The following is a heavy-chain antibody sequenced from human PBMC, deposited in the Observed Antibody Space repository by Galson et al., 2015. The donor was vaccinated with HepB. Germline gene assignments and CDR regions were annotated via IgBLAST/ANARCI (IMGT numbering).Heavy chain of an antibody. D-gene: IGHD6-13*01. Sequence: SVKVSCKASGYTFTSYAMHWVRQAPGQRLEWMGWINAGNGNTKYSQKFQGRVTITRDTSASTAYMELSSLRSEDTAVYYCARSIAAAGTGDWFDPWGQGTLVTVSS. CDR2: INAGNGNT. V-gene: IGHV1-3*01. CDR3: ARSIAAAGTGDWFDP. CDR1: GYTFTSYA. J-gene: IGHJ5*02.